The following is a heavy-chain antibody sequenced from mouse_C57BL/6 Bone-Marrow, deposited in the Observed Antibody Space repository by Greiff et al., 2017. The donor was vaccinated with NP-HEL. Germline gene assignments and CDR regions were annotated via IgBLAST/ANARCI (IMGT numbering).Heavy chain of an antibody. V-gene: IGHV1-15*01. CDR1: GYTFTDYE. CDR2: IDPETGGT. J-gene: IGHJ4*01. Sequence: VQLQQSGAELVRPGASVTLSCKASGYTFTDYEMHWVKQTPVHGLEWIGAIDPETGGTAYNQKFKGKAILTADKSSSTAYMEIRSLTSEDSAVYCCTRREGYYYGSSLYAMDYWGQGTSVTVSA. D-gene: IGHD1-1*01. CDR3: TRREGYYYGSSLYAMDY.